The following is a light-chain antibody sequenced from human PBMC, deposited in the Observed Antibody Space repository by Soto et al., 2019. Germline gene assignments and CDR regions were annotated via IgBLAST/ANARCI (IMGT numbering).Light chain of an antibody. V-gene: IGKV1-33*01. CDR2: DAS. J-gene: IGKJ1*01. CDR1: QDIATY. CDR3: QQYDNRPPAWT. Sequence: DIQMTQSPSSLSASVGNRVTITCQASQDIATYLNWYQQKPGKAPNLLIYDASNLETGVPSRFSGGGSGTHFTFTISNRQPEDIATYYCQQYDNRPPAWTFGQGTKVDIE.